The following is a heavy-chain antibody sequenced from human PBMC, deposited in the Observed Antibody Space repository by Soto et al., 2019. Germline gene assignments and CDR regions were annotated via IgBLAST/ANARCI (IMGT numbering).Heavy chain of an antibody. J-gene: IGHJ4*02. CDR1: GGSISSTSYY. D-gene: IGHD6-19*01. Sequence: QLQLQESGPGLVKPSETLSLTCTVSGGSISSTSYYWGWIRQPPGKGLEWIGSIDHSGSTYYNPSLKSRVTISVGTSKKQFSLKLSSVTAADTAVYYCARGLWLVKGWDYWGQGTLVTVSS. CDR3: ARGLWLVKGWDY. V-gene: IGHV4-39*01. CDR2: IDHSGST.